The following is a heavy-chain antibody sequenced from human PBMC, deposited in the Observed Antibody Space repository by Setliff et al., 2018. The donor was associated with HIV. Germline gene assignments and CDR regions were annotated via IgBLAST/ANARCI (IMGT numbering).Heavy chain of an antibody. Sequence: ASETLSLTCAVYGESFSGYYWSWIRQPPGKGLEWVGNVDYTGSTYYNPSLKSRVTISVDTSKNQFSLRLSSVTAADTAVYYCARVPRQLLKGAAAYFDYWGQGILVTVSS. J-gene: IGHJ4*02. CDR1: GESFSGYY. V-gene: IGHV4-34*01. CDR3: ARVPRQLLKGAAAYFDY. D-gene: IGHD5-18*01. CDR2: VDYTGST.